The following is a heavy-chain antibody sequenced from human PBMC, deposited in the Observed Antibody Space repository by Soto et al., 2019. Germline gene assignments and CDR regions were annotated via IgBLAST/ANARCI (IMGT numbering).Heavy chain of an antibody. CDR2: ISWNSGSI. D-gene: IGHD6-19*01. J-gene: IGHJ4*02. V-gene: IGHV3-9*01. CDR3: AKEVSPYSSGWYQFDY. Sequence: EVQLVESGGGLVQPGRSLRLSCAASGFTFDDYAMHWVRQAPGKGLEWVSGISWNSGSIGYADSVKGRFTISRDNAKNSLYLQMNSLRAEDTALYYCAKEVSPYSSGWYQFDYWGQGTLATVSS. CDR1: GFTFDDYA.